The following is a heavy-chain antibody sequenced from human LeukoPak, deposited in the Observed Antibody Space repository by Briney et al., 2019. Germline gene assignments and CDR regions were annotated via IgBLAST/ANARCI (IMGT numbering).Heavy chain of an antibody. CDR1: GYTFTSYY. CDR3: ARGGVVVITSWYAFDI. D-gene: IGHD3-22*01. Sequence: GASVKVSCKASGYTFTSYYMHWVRQAPGQGLEWMGIINPSGGSTSYAQKFQGGVTMTRDMSTSTVYMELSSLRSEDTAVYYCARGGVVVITSWYAFDIWGQGTMVTVSS. V-gene: IGHV1-46*01. J-gene: IGHJ3*02. CDR2: INPSGGST.